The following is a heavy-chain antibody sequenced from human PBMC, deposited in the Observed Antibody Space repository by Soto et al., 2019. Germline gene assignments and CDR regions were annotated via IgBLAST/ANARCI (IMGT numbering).Heavy chain of an antibody. D-gene: IGHD6-19*01. CDR2: MNPNSGNT. CDR1: GYTFTSYE. V-gene: IGHV1-8*01. J-gene: IGHJ6*02. Sequence: ASVKVSCKASGYTFTSYEINWVRQATGQGLEWMGWMNPNSGNTGYAQKFQGRVTMTRNTSISTVYMELSSLRSEDTAVYYCARRDIAVAGYYYYGMDVWGQGTTVTVSS. CDR3: ARRDIAVAGYYYYGMDV.